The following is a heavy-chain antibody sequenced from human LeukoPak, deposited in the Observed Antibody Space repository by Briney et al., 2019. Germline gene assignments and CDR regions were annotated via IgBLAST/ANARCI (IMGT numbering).Heavy chain of an antibody. CDR3: ASNRLSGYDPSPFDY. V-gene: IGHV3-30*03. J-gene: IGHJ4*02. Sequence: GGSLRLSCAASGFNFITYGMHWVRQAPGKGLEWVAVISYDGSNKYYADSVKGRFTISRDNSKNTLYLQMNSLRAEDTAVYYCASNRLSGYDPSPFDYWGQGTLVTVSS. CDR1: GFNFITYG. D-gene: IGHD3-16*01. CDR2: ISYDGSNK.